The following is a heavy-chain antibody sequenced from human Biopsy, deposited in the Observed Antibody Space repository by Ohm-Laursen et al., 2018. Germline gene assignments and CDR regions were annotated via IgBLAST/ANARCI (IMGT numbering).Heavy chain of an antibody. CDR3: ARDPWYGYGSYFDY. CDR1: GYTFTGYY. Sequence: GASVKVSCKASGYTFTGYYMHWVRQAPGQGLEWMGWINPNSGVTNYAQRFQGRVTMTRDTSISTAYMELSRLRSDDTAVYYCARDPWYGYGSYFDYWGQGTLVAVSS. J-gene: IGHJ4*02. D-gene: IGHD3-10*01. CDR2: INPNSGVT. V-gene: IGHV1-2*02.